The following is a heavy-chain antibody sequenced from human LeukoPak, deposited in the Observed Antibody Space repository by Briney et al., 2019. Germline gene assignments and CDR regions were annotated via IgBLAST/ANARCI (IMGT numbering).Heavy chain of an antibody. CDR2: ISSSGSTI. Sequence: GGSLRLSCAASGFTFSSYEMNWVRQAPGKGLEWVSYISSSGSTIYYADSVKGRFTISRDNAKDSLYLQMNSLRAEDTAVYYCARAVYYYDSSSTLPLFDYWGQGTLVTVSS. V-gene: IGHV3-48*03. CDR1: GFTFSSYE. J-gene: IGHJ4*02. D-gene: IGHD3-22*01. CDR3: ARAVYYYDSSSTLPLFDY.